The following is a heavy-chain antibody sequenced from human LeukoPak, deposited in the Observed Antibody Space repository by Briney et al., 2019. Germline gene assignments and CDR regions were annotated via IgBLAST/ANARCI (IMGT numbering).Heavy chain of an antibody. D-gene: IGHD6-13*01. CDR2: TYYRSKWYN. Sequence: SQTLSLTCAISGDSVSSNSAAWNWIRQSPSRGLEWLGRTYYRSKWYNDYAVSVKSRITINPDTSKNQFSLQLNSVTPEDTAVYYCARVFDDRAAGISVSPNWFDPWGQGTLVTVSS. V-gene: IGHV6-1*01. CDR1: GDSVSSNSAA. CDR3: ARVFDDRAAGISVSPNWFDP. J-gene: IGHJ5*02.